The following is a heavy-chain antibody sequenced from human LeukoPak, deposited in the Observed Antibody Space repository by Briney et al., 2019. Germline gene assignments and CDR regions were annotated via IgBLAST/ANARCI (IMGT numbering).Heavy chain of an antibody. Sequence: GGSLRLSCAASGFTFNRYSINWVRQAPGKGLEWISYVSSGSSITYYADSVKGRFTISRDNAKNSLYLQMNSLRAEDTALYYCARGDSSAYGAFDIWGQGKMVTVSS. CDR2: VSSGSSIT. CDR3: ARGDSSAYGAFDI. V-gene: IGHV3-48*01. D-gene: IGHD3-22*01. CDR1: GFTFNRYS. J-gene: IGHJ3*02.